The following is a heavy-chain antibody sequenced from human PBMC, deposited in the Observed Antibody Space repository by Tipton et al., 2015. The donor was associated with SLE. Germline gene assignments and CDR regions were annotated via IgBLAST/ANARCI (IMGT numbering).Heavy chain of an antibody. Sequence: QLVQSGAEVKKPGASVKVSCKVSGHSLTEFPMHWVRQAPGRGLEWMGGFDPDDGETLYARKFQGRVSMTEDSSTDTAYMELSSLRSEDTAVYYCATLGYTSPDYWGQGTQVSVSS. CDR3: ATLGYTSPDY. D-gene: IGHD3-16*02. V-gene: IGHV1-24*01. CDR1: GHSLTEFP. J-gene: IGHJ4*02. CDR2: FDPDDGET.